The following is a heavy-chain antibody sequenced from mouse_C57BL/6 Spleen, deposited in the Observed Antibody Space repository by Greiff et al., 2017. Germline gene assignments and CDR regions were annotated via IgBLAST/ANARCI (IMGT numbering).Heavy chain of an antibody. CDR2: INPYNGGT. V-gene: IGHV1-19*01. J-gene: IGHJ2*01. CDR1: GYTFTDYY. CDR3: ARLRTCLDY. Sequence: EVQGVESGPVLVKPGASVKMSCKASGYTFTDYYMNWVKQSHGQSLEWIGVINPYNGGTSYNQKFKGKATLTVDKSSSTAYMELNSLTSEDSAVYYCARLRTCLDYWGQGTTLTVSS.